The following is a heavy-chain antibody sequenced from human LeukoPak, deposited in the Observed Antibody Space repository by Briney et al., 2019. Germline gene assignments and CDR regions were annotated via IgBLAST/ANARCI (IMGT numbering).Heavy chain of an antibody. J-gene: IGHJ6*02. CDR2: IYYSGST. V-gene: IGHV4-59*01. CDR3: ARGTFKDGLDV. D-gene: IGHD2/OR15-2a*01. CDR1: GGSISSYY. Sequence: SETLSLTCTVSGGSISSYYWSWIRQPPGKGLEWIGYIYYSGSTNYNPSLKSRVTISVDTSKNQFSLKLSSVTAADTAVYYCARGTFKDGLDVWGQGTTVTVSS.